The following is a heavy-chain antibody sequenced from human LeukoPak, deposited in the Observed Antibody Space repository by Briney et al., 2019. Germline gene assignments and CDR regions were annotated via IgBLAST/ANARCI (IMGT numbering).Heavy chain of an antibody. Sequence: PSETLSLTCTVSGGSISSYYWSWIRQPPGKGLEWIGYIYYSGSTNYNPSLKSRVTISVDTSKNQFSLKLSSVTAADTAVYYCASAPTTWAGYAMDVWGQGTTVTVSS. D-gene: IGHD1-26*01. V-gene: IGHV4-59*01. CDR1: GGSISSYY. CDR3: ASAPTTWAGYAMDV. J-gene: IGHJ6*02. CDR2: IYYSGST.